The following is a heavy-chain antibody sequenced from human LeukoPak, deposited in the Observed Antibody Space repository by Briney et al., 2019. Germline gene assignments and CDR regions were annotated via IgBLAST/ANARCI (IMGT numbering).Heavy chain of an antibody. CDR2: MNPNSGNT. J-gene: IGHJ4*02. D-gene: IGHD3-22*01. CDR3: ARRADYYDSSCYYY. CDR1: GYTFTSYD. V-gene: IGHV1-8*01. Sequence: ASVKVSCKASGYTFTSYDINWVRQATGQGLEWMGWMNPNSGNTGYAQKFQGRVTMTRDTSISTVYMELSSLRSDDTAVYYCARRADYYDSSCYYYWGQGTLDTVSS.